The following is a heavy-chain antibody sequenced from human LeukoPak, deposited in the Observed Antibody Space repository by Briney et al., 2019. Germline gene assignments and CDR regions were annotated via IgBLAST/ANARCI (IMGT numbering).Heavy chain of an antibody. Sequence: ASVKVSCKASGYTFTSYGISWVRQAPGQGLEWMGWISAYNGNTNYAQKLQGRVTTTTDTSTSTAYMELRSLRSDDTAVYYCARTPHYDFWSGYCLDVWGQGTTVTVSS. CDR3: ARTPHYDFWSGYCLDV. D-gene: IGHD3-3*01. CDR1: GYTFTSYG. J-gene: IGHJ6*02. CDR2: ISAYNGNT. V-gene: IGHV1-18*01.